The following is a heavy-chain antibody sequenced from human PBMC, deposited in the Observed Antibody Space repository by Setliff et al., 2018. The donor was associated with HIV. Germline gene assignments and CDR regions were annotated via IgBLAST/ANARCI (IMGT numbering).Heavy chain of an antibody. Sequence: SETLSLTCTVSGGSISSYYWSWIRQPPGKGLEWIGNIHSSGSTNYNPSLKSRVTISVDTSKNLFSLKLSSVTAADTAVYFCARGIGLRPFDAWGQGTLVTVSS. V-gene: IGHV4-4*09. CDR2: IHSSGST. J-gene: IGHJ4*02. D-gene: IGHD4-17*01. CDR3: ARGIGLRPFDA. CDR1: GGSISSYY.